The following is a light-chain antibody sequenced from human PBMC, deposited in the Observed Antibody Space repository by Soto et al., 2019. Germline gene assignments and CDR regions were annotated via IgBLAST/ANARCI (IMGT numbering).Light chain of an antibody. CDR1: NSNIGNNY. Sequence: QSVVTQPPSVSAAPGQKVTISCSGSNSNIGNNYVSWYQHVPGTAPKLLMYETDKRPSGIPDRFSGSKSGTSATLGITGLQTGDEADYYCGTWDSSLSGYVVFGGGTKLTVL. J-gene: IGLJ2*01. CDR2: ETD. CDR3: GTWDSSLSGYVV. V-gene: IGLV1-51*02.